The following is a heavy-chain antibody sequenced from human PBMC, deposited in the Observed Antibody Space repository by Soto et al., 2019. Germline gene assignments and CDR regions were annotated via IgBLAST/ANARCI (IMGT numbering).Heavy chain of an antibody. J-gene: IGHJ6*02. CDR2: VSGSGESS. CDR1: GFTFSNYA. D-gene: IGHD2-2*01. CDR3: ARAGFCSSTICSDYYYAMDV. Sequence: LRLSCAASGFTFSNYAMTWVRQAPGQGLEWVSVVSGSGESSYYADSVKGRFTISRDNSKNTVYLQMNSLRVEDTAVYYCARAGFCSSTICSDYYYAMDVWGRGTTVTVSS. V-gene: IGHV3-23*01.